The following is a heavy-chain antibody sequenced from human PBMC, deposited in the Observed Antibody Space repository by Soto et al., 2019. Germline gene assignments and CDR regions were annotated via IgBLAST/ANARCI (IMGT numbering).Heavy chain of an antibody. V-gene: IGHV3-23*01. D-gene: IGHD6-13*01. CDR2: IGGGSGST. Sequence: EVQLLESGGGFVQPGGSLRLSCAASGFTFTNYALSWVRQAPGKGLEWVSTIGGGSGSTSYADSVKGRFSISRENSKNTLYLQMSSLIAEDTALYYCSTRMYSTSWYYFVSWGQGILVTVSS. CDR3: STRMYSTSWYYFVS. J-gene: IGHJ4*02. CDR1: GFTFTNYA.